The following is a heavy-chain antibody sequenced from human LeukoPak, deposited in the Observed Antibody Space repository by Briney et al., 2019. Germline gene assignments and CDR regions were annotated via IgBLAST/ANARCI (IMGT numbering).Heavy chain of an antibody. CDR1: GFTFSDYY. CDR3: AKDGGSGWLDY. D-gene: IGHD6-19*01. Sequence: GGSLRLSCAASGFTFSDYYMSWIRQAPGKGLERVSYIGSSGSTIYYADSVRGRFTISRGNSKNTLYLQMNSLRAEDTAVYYCAKDGGSGWLDYWGQGTLVTVSS. J-gene: IGHJ4*02. CDR2: IGSSGSTI. V-gene: IGHV3-11*04.